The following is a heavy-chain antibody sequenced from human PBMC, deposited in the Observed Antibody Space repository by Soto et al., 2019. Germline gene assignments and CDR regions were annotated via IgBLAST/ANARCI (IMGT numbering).Heavy chain of an antibody. Sequence: QVQLQQSGPGLVKPSETLSLTCSVSGDTISNYYWSWIRQPPGKGLEWIGYIYYSGSTNYNPSFKSRVTISVDTSKNQFFLDLNNVTAADTAVYYCARPHNLGGYGFDIWDQGTTVTVSS. V-gene: IGHV4-59*01. CDR2: IYYSGST. D-gene: IGHD3-16*01. CDR3: ARPHNLGGYGFDI. CDR1: GDTISNYY. J-gene: IGHJ3*02.